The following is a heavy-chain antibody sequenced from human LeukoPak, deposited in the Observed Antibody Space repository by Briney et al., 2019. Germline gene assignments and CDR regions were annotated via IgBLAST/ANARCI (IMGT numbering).Heavy chain of an antibody. CDR2: IYHSGST. CDR1: GYSISSGYY. J-gene: IGHJ5*02. V-gene: IGHV4-38-2*02. CDR3: ARDLGVYGSGTFDP. D-gene: IGHD3-10*01. Sequence: SETLSLTCAVSGYSISSGYYWGWIRQPPGKGLEWIGSIYHSGSTYHNPSLKSRVTISVDTSKNQFSLKLSSVTAADTAVYYCARDLGVYGSGTFDPWGQGTLVTVSS.